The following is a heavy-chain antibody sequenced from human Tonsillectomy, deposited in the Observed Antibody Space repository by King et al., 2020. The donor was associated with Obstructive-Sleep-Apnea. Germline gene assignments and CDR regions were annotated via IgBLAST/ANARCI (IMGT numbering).Heavy chain of an antibody. CDR1: GFTFSSYA. CDR3: VKTYYDMWTGYAGHYYGMDV. J-gene: IGHJ6*02. Sequence: VQLVESGGGLVQPGGSLRLSCSASGFTFSSYAMHWVRQAPGKGLEYVSAISSNGGSTYYADSVKGRFTISRDNSKTTLYLQMSSLRAEETAVYYCVKTYYDMWTGYAGHYYGMDVWGQGTTVTVSS. D-gene: IGHD3-9*01. V-gene: IGHV3-64D*09. CDR2: ISSNGGST.